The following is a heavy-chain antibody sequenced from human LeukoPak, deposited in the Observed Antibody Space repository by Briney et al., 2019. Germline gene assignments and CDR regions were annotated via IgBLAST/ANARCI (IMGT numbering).Heavy chain of an antibody. CDR3: ARENVGFGSWFDS. Sequence: GGSLRLSCAASGFIVSNDYISWVRQPPAGGVLWVSVIYSGGSKYYADSVKVRFTISRDNSKNTVYLQMDDLRPEDTAVYYCARENVGFGSWFDSWGQGTLVAVSS. CDR1: GFIVSNDY. J-gene: IGHJ5*01. CDR2: IYSGGSK. D-gene: IGHD3-10*01. V-gene: IGHV3-53*01.